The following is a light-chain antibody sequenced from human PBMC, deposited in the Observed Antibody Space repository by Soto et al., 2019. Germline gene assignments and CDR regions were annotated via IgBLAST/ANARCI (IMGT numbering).Light chain of an antibody. V-gene: IGLV2-14*01. CDR2: DVS. J-gene: IGLJ2*01. CDR1: SSDVGGYNY. CDR3: RSYTSSSTLVV. Sequence: QSALTQPASVSGSPGQSITISCTGTSSDVGGYNYVSWYQQHPGKAPKLMIYDVSNRPSGVSNRFSGSKSGNTASLTISGLQAADEADYYCRSYTSSSTLVVFGRGTKLTVL.